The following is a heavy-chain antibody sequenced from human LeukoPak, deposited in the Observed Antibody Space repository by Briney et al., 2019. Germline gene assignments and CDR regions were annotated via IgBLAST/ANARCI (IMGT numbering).Heavy chain of an antibody. J-gene: IGHJ6*02. D-gene: IGHD6-13*01. CDR1: GFTFSSYA. Sequence: PGRSLRLSCAASGFTFSSYAMHWVRQAPGKGLEWVAVISYDGSNKYYADSVKGRFTISRDNSKNTLYLQMNSLRAEDTAVYYCARIAGYSSSWQHYYYYGMDVWGQGTTVTVSS. CDR3: ARIAGYSSSWQHYYYYGMDV. V-gene: IGHV3-30-3*01. CDR2: ISYDGSNK.